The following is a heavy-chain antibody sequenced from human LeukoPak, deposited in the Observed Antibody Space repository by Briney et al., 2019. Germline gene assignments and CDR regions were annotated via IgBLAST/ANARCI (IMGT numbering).Heavy chain of an antibody. CDR3: ARELRHGTMVRANWFDP. Sequence: PSETLSLTCTVSGYSISSGYYWGWIRQPPGKGLEWIGSIYHSGSTYYNPSLKSRVTISVDTSKNQFSLKLSSVTAADTAVYYCARELRHGTMVRANWFDPWGQGTLVTVSS. D-gene: IGHD3-10*01. CDR2: IYHSGST. J-gene: IGHJ5*02. CDR1: GYSISSGYY. V-gene: IGHV4-38-2*02.